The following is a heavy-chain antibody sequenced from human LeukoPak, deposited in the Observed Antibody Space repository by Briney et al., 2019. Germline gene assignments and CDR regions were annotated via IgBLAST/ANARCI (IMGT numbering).Heavy chain of an antibody. CDR3: ARQSVGGLRYFDWLFDDAFDI. CDR1: GGSFSGYY. Sequence: SETLSLTCAVYGGSFSGYYWSWIRQPPGKGLEWIGEINHSGSTNYNPSLKSRVTISVDTSKNQFSLKLSSVTAADTAVYYCARQSVGGLRYFDWLFDDAFDIWGQGTVVTVSS. J-gene: IGHJ3*02. CDR2: INHSGST. D-gene: IGHD3-9*01. V-gene: IGHV4-34*01.